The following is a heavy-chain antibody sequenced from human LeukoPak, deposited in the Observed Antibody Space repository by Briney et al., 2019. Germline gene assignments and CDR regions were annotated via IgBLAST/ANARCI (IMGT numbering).Heavy chain of an antibody. D-gene: IGHD1-26*01. V-gene: IGHV4-4*02. J-gene: IGHJ4*02. CDR2: IHHNGGT. Sequence: SGPLSLTCAVSGGSISSFDWWSWVRQPPGKGLEWIGEIHHNGGTNYNLSLKSRVTISEDKSKNQLSLQLTSVTAADTAIYYCATSAAYCLDYWGQGTLVTVSS. CDR3: ATSAAYCLDY. CDR1: GGSISSFDW.